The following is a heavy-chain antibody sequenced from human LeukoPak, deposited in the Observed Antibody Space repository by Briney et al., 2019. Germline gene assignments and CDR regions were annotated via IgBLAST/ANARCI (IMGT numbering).Heavy chain of an antibody. V-gene: IGHV1-69*05. CDR1: GGTFSSYA. J-gene: IGHJ4*02. CDR2: IIPIFGTA. Sequence: SVKVSCKASGGTFSSYAISWVRQAPGQGLEWMGRIIPIFGTANYAQKFQGRVTITMDESTSTAYMELSSLRSEDTAVYYCARHTIFGGGGFDYWGQGTLVTVSS. CDR3: ARHTIFGGGGFDY. D-gene: IGHD3-3*01.